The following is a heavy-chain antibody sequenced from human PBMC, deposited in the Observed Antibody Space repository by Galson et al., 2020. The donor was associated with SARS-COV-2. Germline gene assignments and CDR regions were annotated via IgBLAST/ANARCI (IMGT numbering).Heavy chain of an antibody. CDR3: ARGDMRNDYFDY. CDR2: IYSEGSST. J-gene: IGHJ4*02. D-gene: IGHD3-16*01. CDR1: GFTFSSYW. Sequence: GGSLRLSCAASGFTFSSYWMHWVRQAPGKGLVWVSRIYSEGSSTSYADSVKGRFTISGDEAKNTLYLHMRSLRAEDTAVYYCARGDMRNDYFDYWGQGTLVTFSS. V-gene: IGHV3-74*01.